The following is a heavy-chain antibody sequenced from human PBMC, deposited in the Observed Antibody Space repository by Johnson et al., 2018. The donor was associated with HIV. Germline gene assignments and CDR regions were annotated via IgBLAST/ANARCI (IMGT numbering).Heavy chain of an antibody. D-gene: IGHD3-10*01. CDR2: ISYDGSNK. Sequence: VQLVESGGGVVQPGGSLRLSCAASGFPFSSFAMSWVRQAPGKGLEWVAVISYDGSNKYYADSVKGRFTIYRDNSKNALYLQMNSLRAEDTAVYYCARGRFGELLQDDAFDIWGQGTMVTVSS. CDR3: ARGRFGELLQDDAFDI. CDR1: GFPFSSFA. J-gene: IGHJ3*02. V-gene: IGHV3-30*03.